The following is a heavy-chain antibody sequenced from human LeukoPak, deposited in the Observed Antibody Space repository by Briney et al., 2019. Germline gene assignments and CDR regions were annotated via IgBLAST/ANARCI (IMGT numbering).Heavy chain of an antibody. CDR2: ISGSGGGT. CDR3: AKMIRGVNDFDY. V-gene: IGHV3-23*01. D-gene: IGHD3-10*01. Sequence: PGGSLRLSCAASGFTFSSYAMSWVRQAPGKGLEWVSAISGSGGGTYYADSVKGRFTISRDNSKIMLYLQMNSLRAEDTALYYCAKMIRGVNDFDYWGQGTLVTVSS. J-gene: IGHJ4*02. CDR1: GFTFSSYA.